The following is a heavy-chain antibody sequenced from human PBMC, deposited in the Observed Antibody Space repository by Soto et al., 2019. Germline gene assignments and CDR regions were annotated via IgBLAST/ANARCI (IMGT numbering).Heavy chain of an antibody. Sequence: GGSLRLSCSASGFSFSNYAMDWFRQAPGQGLEWLSAISTDGSRTFYADSVQGRFTISRDNSKNTLYLQMSSLRVEDTAVYYCARDGTYWTYTSTWYGNYWGQGTLVTVSS. D-gene: IGHD6-13*01. CDR1: GFSFSNYA. CDR3: ARDGTYWTYTSTWYGNY. CDR2: ISTDGSRT. J-gene: IGHJ4*02. V-gene: IGHV3-64D*06.